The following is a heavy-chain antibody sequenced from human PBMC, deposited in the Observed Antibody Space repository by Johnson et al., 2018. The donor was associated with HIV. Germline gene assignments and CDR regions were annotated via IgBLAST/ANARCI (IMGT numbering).Heavy chain of an antibody. Sequence: QVQLVESGGGVVRPGRSLRLSCAACEFTFSRFAMHWVRQAPGKGLDWVADISYDGSNKYFADSVKGRFTISRDNSRNTLFLQMNSLRAEDTGVYYCVRRFYDSSAFDIWGQGTLVTVSS. CDR1: EFTFSRFA. V-gene: IGHV3-30*04. CDR3: VRRFYDSSAFDI. CDR2: ISYDGSNK. D-gene: IGHD3-22*01. J-gene: IGHJ3*02.